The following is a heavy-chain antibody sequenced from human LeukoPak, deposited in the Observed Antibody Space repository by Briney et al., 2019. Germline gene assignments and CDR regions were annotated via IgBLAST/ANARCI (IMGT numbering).Heavy chain of an antibody. D-gene: IGHD3-3*01. Sequence: GGSLRLSCTVSGFIFSNYAMHWVRQAPGKGLEWVAVISYDGSNKYYADSVKGRFTISRDNSKNTLYLQMNSLRAEDTAVYYCARLREIPVFGVVTKSTSYFDYWGQGTLVTVSS. J-gene: IGHJ4*02. CDR1: GFIFSNYA. CDR2: ISYDGSNK. CDR3: ARLREIPVFGVVTKSTSYFDY. V-gene: IGHV3-30*04.